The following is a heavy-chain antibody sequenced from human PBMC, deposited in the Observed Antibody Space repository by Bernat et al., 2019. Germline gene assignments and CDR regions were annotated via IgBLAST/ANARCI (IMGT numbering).Heavy chain of an antibody. CDR1: GFSLSTSGVG. J-gene: IGHJ2*01. V-gene: IGHV2-5*02. CDR3: AHSSPYGDDGWYFDL. Sequence: QITLKESGPTLVKPTQALTLTCTFSGFSLSTSGVGVGWIRQPPGKALEWLALIYWDDDKRYSPSLKSRLTITKDTSKNQVVLTMTNMDPVDTATYYCAHSSPYGDDGWYFDLWGRGTLVTVSS. D-gene: IGHD4-17*01. CDR2: IYWDDDK.